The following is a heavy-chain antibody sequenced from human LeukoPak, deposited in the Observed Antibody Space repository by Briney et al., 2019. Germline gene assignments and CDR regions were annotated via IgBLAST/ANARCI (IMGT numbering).Heavy chain of an antibody. CDR1: GFTFDDYG. CDR3: ARDSLNTSSGWFDP. Sequence: GGSLRLSCAASGFTFDDYGMHWVRQAPGRGLEWVAVVWYDGSNKYYADSVKGRFTISRDNSKNTLYLKMNSLRAEDTAVYYCARDSLNTSSGWFDPWGQGTLVTVSS. CDR2: VWYDGSNK. D-gene: IGHD6-19*01. V-gene: IGHV3-33*08. J-gene: IGHJ5*02.